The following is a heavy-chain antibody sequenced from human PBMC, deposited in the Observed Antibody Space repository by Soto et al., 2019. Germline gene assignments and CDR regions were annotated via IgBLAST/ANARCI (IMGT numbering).Heavy chain of an antibody. J-gene: IGHJ4*02. Sequence: QVQLVQSGAELKKPGSSVKVSCKASGGTFSNYVINWVRQAPGQGREWMGDIIPIFDTTHYAQNFQGRVTITADASTATDYKELSRLRSEAAGAYYSTGDQIRPKTYGGNSLDYCVEGTLVTVCS. CDR1: GGTFSNYV. CDR3: TGDQIRPKTYGGNSLDY. CDR2: IIPIFDTT. D-gene: IGHD2-21*02. V-gene: IGHV1-69*12.